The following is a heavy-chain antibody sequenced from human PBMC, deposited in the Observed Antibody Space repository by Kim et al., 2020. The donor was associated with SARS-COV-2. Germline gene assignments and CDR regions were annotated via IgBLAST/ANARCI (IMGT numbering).Heavy chain of an antibody. J-gene: IGHJ4*02. CDR3: ARGNDFWSGYYMG. CDR1: GYTFTGYY. CDR2: INPNSGGT. D-gene: IGHD3-3*01. Sequence: ASVKVSCKASGYTFTGYYMHWVRQAPGQGLEWMGRINPNSGGTNYAQKFQGRVTMTRDTSISTAYMELSRLRSDDTAVYYCARGNDFWSGYYMGWGQGTLVTVSS. V-gene: IGHV1-2*06.